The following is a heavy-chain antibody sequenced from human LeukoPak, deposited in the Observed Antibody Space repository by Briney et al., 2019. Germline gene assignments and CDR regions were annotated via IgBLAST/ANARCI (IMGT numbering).Heavy chain of an antibody. V-gene: IGHV3-74*01. CDR3: TSDTVNTAVGIDN. J-gene: IGHJ4*02. CDR2: MNADGSIS. D-gene: IGHD5-18*01. CDR1: GFTFSRHL. Sequence: GGSLRLSCVGSGFTFSRHLMHWVRQAPGKGLAWVSRMNADGSISNYADSEKGRFTISRDNARNTLHLQMDSLSAEDTAVYYCTSDTVNTAVGIDNWGQGTLVTVSS.